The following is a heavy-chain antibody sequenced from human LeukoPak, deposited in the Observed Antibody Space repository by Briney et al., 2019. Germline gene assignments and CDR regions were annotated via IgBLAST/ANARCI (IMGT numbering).Heavy chain of an antibody. CDR3: ARDYSGYDYEYNY. Sequence: SETLSLTCTVSGGSISSSSYYWGWIRQPPGKGLEWIGSIYYSGSTNYNPSLKSRVTISVDTSKDQFSLKLSSVTAADTAVYYCARDYSGYDYEYNYWGQGTLVTVSS. D-gene: IGHD5-12*01. CDR2: IYYSGST. J-gene: IGHJ4*02. V-gene: IGHV4-39*07. CDR1: GGSISSSSYY.